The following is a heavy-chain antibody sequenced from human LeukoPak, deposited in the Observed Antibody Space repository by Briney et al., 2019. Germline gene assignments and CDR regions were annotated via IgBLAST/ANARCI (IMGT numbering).Heavy chain of an antibody. CDR2: VYYSGST. V-gene: IGHV4-59*08. J-gene: IGHJ4*02. Sequence: SETLSLTCTVSGGSISTYYWSWIRQPPGKGLEWIGYVYYSGSTYYNPSLKSRVTISVDTSKNQFSLKLSSVTAADTAVYYCARQSVEDDILTGFDYWGQGTLVTVSS. CDR3: ARQSVEDDILTGFDY. CDR1: GGSISTYY. D-gene: IGHD3-9*01.